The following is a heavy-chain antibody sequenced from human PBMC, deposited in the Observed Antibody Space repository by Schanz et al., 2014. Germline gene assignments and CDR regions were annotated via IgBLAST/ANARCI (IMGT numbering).Heavy chain of an antibody. D-gene: IGHD2-2*02. J-gene: IGHJ6*03. CDR2: IIPILGIA. CDR1: GGTFSTYT. CDR3: AGTYCSSTSCYTGYYYMDV. Sequence: QVQLVQSWAEVKGPGASVKVSCKASGGTFSTYTISWVRQAPGQGLEWMGRIIPILGIANYAQKFQGRVTITADKSTSTAYMELTSLRSEDTAVYYCAGTYCSSTSCYTGYYYMDVWGKGTTVTVSS. V-gene: IGHV1-69*02.